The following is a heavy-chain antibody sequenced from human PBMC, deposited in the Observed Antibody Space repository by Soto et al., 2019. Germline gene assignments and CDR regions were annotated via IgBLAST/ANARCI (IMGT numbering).Heavy chain of an antibody. CDR2: ISYDGSNK. CDR1: GFTFSSYG. V-gene: IGHV3-30*03. D-gene: IGHD1-26*01. CDR3: AMGAYYFDY. Sequence: QVQLVESGGGVVQPGRSLRLSCAASGFTFSSYGMHWVRQAPGKGLEWVAVISYDGSNKYYADSVKGRFTISRDNSKNTLYLQMNSLRAEDTAVYYCAMGAYYFDYWGQGTLVTVSS. J-gene: IGHJ4*02.